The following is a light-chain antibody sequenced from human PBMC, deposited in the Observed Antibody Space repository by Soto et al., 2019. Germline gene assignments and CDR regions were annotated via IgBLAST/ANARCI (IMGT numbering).Light chain of an antibody. CDR1: QSISSY. CDR3: QQSYSTPRT. J-gene: IGKJ1*01. Sequence: DIQMTQSPSSLSASVGDRVTITCRASQSISSYLNWYQQKPGKAPKLLIYAASSLQSGVPSRFSGSGSGTDFTLTSSSLQPEDFATYYCQQSYSTPRTFRQGTKVEIK. CDR2: AAS. V-gene: IGKV1-39*01.